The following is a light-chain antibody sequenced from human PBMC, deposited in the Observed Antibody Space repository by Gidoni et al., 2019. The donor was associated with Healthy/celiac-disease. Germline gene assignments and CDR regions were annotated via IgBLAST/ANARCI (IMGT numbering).Light chain of an antibody. J-gene: IGLJ2*01. CDR1: KWGDKS. CDR2: QVS. CDR3: QSWDSSLGV. V-gene: IGLV3-1*01. Sequence: SYELTQPPSVYVSPGQTASITCSGDKWGDKSACWYQQKPGQAPVLVIYQVSKRPSGLPVRFSGSNSGNTATLTILGTQSMDEADYYCQSWDSSLGVFGGGTKLTVL.